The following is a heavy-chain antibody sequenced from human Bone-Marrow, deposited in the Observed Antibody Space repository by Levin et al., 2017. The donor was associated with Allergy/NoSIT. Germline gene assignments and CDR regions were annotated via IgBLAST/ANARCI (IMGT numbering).Heavy chain of an antibody. CDR1: GFTFYSYG. J-gene: IGHJ4*02. CDR2: ISGSGVTT. D-gene: IGHD3-3*01. V-gene: IGHV3-23*01. Sequence: PGGSLRLSCAASGFTFYSYGMSWVRQAPGEGLYWVSTISGSGVTTYYADSVKGRFTISRDNSKNTLYLQMSSLRAEDTAVYYCGKFGPSLLEWLLSGFDYWGQGTLVTVSS. CDR3: GKFGPSLLEWLLSGFDY.